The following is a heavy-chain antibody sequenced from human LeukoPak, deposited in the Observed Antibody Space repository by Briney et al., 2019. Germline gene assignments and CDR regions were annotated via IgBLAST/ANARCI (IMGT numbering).Heavy chain of an antibody. J-gene: IGHJ4*02. D-gene: IGHD4-17*01. CDR1: GYTFTGYY. Sequence: GASVKVSCKASGYTFTGYYMHWVRQAPGQGLEWMGWINPNSGGTNYAQKFQGRVTMTRDTSASTAYMELSSLRSEDTAVYYCARGYGDYGLDYWGQGTLVTVSS. CDR3: ARGYGDYGLDY. V-gene: IGHV1-2*02. CDR2: INPNSGGT.